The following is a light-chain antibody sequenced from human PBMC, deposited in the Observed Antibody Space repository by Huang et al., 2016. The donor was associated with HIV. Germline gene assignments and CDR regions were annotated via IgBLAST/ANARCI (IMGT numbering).Light chain of an antibody. CDR2: GAS. CDR3: QQYDSSPWT. V-gene: IGKV3-20*01. Sequence: ELVLTQSPGTLSLSPGERATLSCRASQGVSSSYLAWYQQKPGQAPRLLFYGASSRATGIPERFSGSGAGTDFTLTISRLEPEDFAVYYCQQYDSSPWTFGQGTKVEIK. CDR1: QGVSSSY. J-gene: IGKJ1*01.